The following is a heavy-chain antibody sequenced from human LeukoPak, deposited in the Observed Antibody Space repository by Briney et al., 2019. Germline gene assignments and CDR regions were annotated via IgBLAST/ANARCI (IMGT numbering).Heavy chain of an antibody. V-gene: IGHV3-74*01. CDR1: GFTFSTYW. D-gene: IGHD6-13*01. J-gene: IGHJ4*02. CDR3: ARDLNTWYAFDY. CDR2: TNNDGRST. Sequence: PGGSLRLSCAASGFTFSTYWMHWVRQAPGKGLVWVSRTNNDGRSTTYADSVKGRFTISRDNTKNTLYLQMNSLRAEDTAIYYCARDLNTWYAFDYWGQGTLVTVSS.